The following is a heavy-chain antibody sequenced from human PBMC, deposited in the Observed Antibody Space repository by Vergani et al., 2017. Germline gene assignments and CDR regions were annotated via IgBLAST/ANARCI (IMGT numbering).Heavy chain of an antibody. CDR2: IYYSGST. V-gene: IGHV4-61*01. Sequence: QVQLQESGPGLVKPSETLSLTCTVSGGSVSSGSYYWSWIRQPPGKGLEWIGYIYYSGSTNYNPSLKSRVTISVDTSKNQFSLKLSSVTAADTAVYYCARGALRGYSYGYVGASVIYDYWGQGTLVTVSS. D-gene: IGHD5-18*01. J-gene: IGHJ4*02. CDR3: ARGALRGYSYGYVGASVIYDY. CDR1: GGSVSSGSYY.